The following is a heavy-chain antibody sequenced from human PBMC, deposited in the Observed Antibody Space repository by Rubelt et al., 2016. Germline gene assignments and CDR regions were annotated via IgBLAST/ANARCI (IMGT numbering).Heavy chain of an antibody. Sequence: QVQLQQGGAGLLKPSETLSLTCAVYGGSFSGYYWSWIRQPPGKGLEWIGEINHSGSTNYNPSLKSRVTISVDTSKNQFSLKLSSVTAADTSVYYCARLLMVRGVKIYYFDYWGQGTLVTVSS. V-gene: IGHV4-34*02. CDR3: ARLLMVRGVKIYYFDY. D-gene: IGHD3-10*01. CDR1: GGSFSGYY. CDR2: INHSGST. J-gene: IGHJ4*02.